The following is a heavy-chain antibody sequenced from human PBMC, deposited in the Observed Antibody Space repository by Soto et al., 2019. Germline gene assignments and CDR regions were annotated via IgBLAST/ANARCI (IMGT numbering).Heavy chain of an antibody. D-gene: IGHD4-17*01. V-gene: IGHV4-30-4*01. CDR3: ARDRGADFDY. CDR1: GGSIISGDYY. Sequence: SETLSLTCTVSGGSIISGDYYWIWIRQPPGKGLEWIGYIYYSGSTYYNPSLKSRVTISVDTSKNQFSLKLSSVTAADTAVYYCARDRGADFDYWGQGTLVTVSS. J-gene: IGHJ4*02. CDR2: IYYSGST.